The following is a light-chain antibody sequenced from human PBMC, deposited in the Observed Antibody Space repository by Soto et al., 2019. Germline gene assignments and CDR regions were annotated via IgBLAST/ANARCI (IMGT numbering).Light chain of an antibody. J-gene: IGLJ1*01. CDR1: SSNIGAGYD. Sequence: QSVLTQPPSVSGAPGQRVTISCTGTSSNIGAGYDVHWYHQIPGTAPKLLVYRNTNRPSGVPDRFSGSKSGTAASLAITGLQAEDEADYFCTSSTSGSLYVFGTGTKLTVL. CDR3: TSSTSGSLYV. V-gene: IGLV1-40*01. CDR2: RNT.